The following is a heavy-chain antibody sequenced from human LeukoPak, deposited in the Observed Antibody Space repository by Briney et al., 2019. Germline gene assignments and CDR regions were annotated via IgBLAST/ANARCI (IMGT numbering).Heavy chain of an antibody. Sequence: PGGSLRLSCAASGNYWMHWVRQAPGKGLVWVSHIDSDGSWTSYADSVKGRFTISRDNAKNTLYLQMNSLRAEDTAVYYCARALAVAGTGGFDPWGQGTLVTVSS. CDR2: IDSDGSWT. D-gene: IGHD6-19*01. V-gene: IGHV3-74*01. J-gene: IGHJ5*02. CDR3: ARALAVAGTGGFDP. CDR1: GNYW.